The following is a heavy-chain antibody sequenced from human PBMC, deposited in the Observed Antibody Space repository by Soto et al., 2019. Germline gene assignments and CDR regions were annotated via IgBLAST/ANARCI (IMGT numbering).Heavy chain of an antibody. CDR2: ISSNGGST. Sequence: PGGSLRLSCSASGFTFTSYAMHWVRQAPGKGLEYVSAISSNGGSTYYADSVKGRFTISRDNSKNTLYLQMSSLRAEDTAVYYCVKGGLRYFDWLPVDYWGQGTLVTVSS. CDR3: VKGGLRYFDWLPVDY. CDR1: GFTFTSYA. V-gene: IGHV3-64D*06. J-gene: IGHJ4*02. D-gene: IGHD3-9*01.